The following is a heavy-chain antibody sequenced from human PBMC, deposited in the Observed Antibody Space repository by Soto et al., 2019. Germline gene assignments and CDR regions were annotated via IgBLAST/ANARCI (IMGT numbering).Heavy chain of an antibody. J-gene: IGHJ4*02. V-gene: IGHV3-74*01. D-gene: IGHD6-25*01. CDR3: AAAEVDY. CDR1: GYTFGNHW. Sequence: GGSLRLSCAVAGYTFGNHWMDWVRQATGKGLEWVSRMNSDGGIINYADSVKGRFTVSRDNAKNKLYLQMNSLSVEDTAIYYCAAAEVDYWGPGTLVTVSS. CDR2: MNSDGGII.